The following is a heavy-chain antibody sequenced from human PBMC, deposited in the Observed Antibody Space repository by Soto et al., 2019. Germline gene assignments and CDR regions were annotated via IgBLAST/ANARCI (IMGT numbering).Heavy chain of an antibody. V-gene: IGHV3-30-3*01. CDR2: ISYDGSNK. CDR1: GFTFSSYA. J-gene: IGHJ4*02. Sequence: QVQLVESGGGVVQPGRSLRLSCAASGFTFSSYAMHWVRQAPGKGLEWVAVISYDGSNKYYADSVKGRFTISRDNSKNTLNLQMKSLRSEDAVGYYGGRERGGGLWFGEFTFRYWGQGTLVTVSS. D-gene: IGHD3-10*01. CDR3: GRERGGGLWFGEFTFRY.